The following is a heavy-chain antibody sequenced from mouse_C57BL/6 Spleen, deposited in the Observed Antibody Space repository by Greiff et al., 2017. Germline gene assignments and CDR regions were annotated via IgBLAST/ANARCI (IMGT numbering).Heavy chain of an antibody. Sequence: VQVVESGPELVKPGASVKLSCKASGYTFTSYDINWVKQRPGQGLEWLGWLSTRGGSTTYNEKFKGKATLTVDTSSSTAYMELHSLTSEDSAVYFCARNDGAWFAYWGQGTLVTVSA. J-gene: IGHJ3*01. CDR2: LSTRGGST. D-gene: IGHD1-1*01. V-gene: IGHV1-85*01. CDR3: ARNDGAWFAY. CDR1: GYTFTSYD.